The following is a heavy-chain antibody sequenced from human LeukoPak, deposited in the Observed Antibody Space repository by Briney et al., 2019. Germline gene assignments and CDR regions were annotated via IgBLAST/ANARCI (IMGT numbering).Heavy chain of an antibody. CDR2: IGDIGDST. CDR1: GLTFTNYD. CDR3: AKEITLTTAYFDY. V-gene: IGHV3-23*01. J-gene: IGHJ4*02. D-gene: IGHD4-17*01. Sequence: PGGSLRLSCVASGLTFTNYDMSWFRQPPGKGREWVSFIGDIGDSTYYADSVGAGFTISRENSKNTLYLQVNSLRDDDTAVYYCAKEITLTTAYFDYGGQGTVVTVS.